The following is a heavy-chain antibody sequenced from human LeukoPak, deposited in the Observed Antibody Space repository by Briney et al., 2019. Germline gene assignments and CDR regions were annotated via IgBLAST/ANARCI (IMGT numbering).Heavy chain of an antibody. J-gene: IGHJ4*02. V-gene: IGHV3-43*02. D-gene: IGHD3-3*01. Sequence: GGSLRLSCVASGFTFDEYAMHWVRQAPGKSLGWVSLISGDGSKKHYADSVKGRFTISRDNSKNSLLLQVNSLRTEDTALYYCAKDMGPLGTIWLDYWGQGTLVSVSS. CDR1: GFTFDEYA. CDR3: AKDMGPLGTIWLDY. CDR2: ISGDGSKK.